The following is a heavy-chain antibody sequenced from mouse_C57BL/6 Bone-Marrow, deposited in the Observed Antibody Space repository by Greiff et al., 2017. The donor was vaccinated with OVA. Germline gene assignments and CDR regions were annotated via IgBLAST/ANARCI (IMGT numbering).Heavy chain of an antibody. V-gene: IGHV5-4*01. CDR1: GFTFSSYA. D-gene: IGHD2-10*02. J-gene: IGHJ4*01. CDR2: ISDGGSYT. CDR3: ARDSIPYAMDY. Sequence: DVMLVESGGGLVKPGGSLKLSCAASGFTFSSYAMSWVRQTPEKRLAWVATISDGGSYTYYPDNVKGRFTLSRDNAKNNLYLQMSHLKSEDTAMYYCARDSIPYAMDYWGQGTSVTVSS.